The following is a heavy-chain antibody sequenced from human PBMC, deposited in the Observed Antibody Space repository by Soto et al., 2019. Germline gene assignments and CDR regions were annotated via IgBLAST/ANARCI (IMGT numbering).Heavy chain of an antibody. V-gene: IGHV3-23*01. D-gene: IGHD2-8*01. CDR1: GFTFSDYA. J-gene: IGHJ3*02. Sequence: EVQLLESGGGVVQPGGSLRLSCAASGFTFSDYAMSWVRQTPGEGLQWVSGVGGSDDDKHYADSVRGRFTVSRDNSKNTVYLQMTGLRADDTAIYSCAKAANSFHGVWDRLDMWGQGTEVNVSS. CDR3: AKAANSFHGVWDRLDM. CDR2: VGGSDDDK.